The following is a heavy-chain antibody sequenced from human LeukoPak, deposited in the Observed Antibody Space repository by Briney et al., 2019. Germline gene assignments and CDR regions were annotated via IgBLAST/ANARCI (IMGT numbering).Heavy chain of an antibody. V-gene: IGHV4-34*01. D-gene: IGHD3-10*01. CDR1: SGSFSGYY. J-gene: IGHJ4*02. CDR3: ARRFLFQNYFDY. Sequence: SETLSLTCAVYSGSFSGYYWSWIRQPPGKGLEWIGEINHSGSTNYNPSLKSRVTISVDTSKNQFSLKLSSVTAADTAVYYCARRFLFQNYFDYWGQGTLVTVSS. CDR2: INHSGST.